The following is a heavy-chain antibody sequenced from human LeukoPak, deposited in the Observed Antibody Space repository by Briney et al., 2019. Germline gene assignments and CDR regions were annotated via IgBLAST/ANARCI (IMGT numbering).Heavy chain of an antibody. CDR3: AKWLRVATTYFDY. V-gene: IGHV3-53*01. CDR1: GFTVSSNS. CDR2: IYSDNT. D-gene: IGHD5-24*01. J-gene: IGHJ4*02. Sequence: GGSLRLSCTVSGFTVSSNSMSWVRQAPGKGLEWVSFIYSDNTHYSDSVKGRFTISRDNSKHTLSLQMNSLSVEDTAIYYCAKWLRVATTYFDYWGQGTLVTVSS.